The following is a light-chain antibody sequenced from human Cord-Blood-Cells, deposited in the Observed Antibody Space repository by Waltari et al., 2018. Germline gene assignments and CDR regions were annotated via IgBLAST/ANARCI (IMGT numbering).Light chain of an antibody. Sequence: APQLTQSPSPLSASAGDRVTITWRASQGISSALAWYQQKPGKAPKLRIYDASSLESGIPSRFSVSGSGTDFTLTISSLQPEDFATYYCQQFNSYPLTFGGGTKVEIK. CDR2: DAS. CDR3: QQFNSYPLT. V-gene: IGKV1-13*02. J-gene: IGKJ4*02. CDR1: QGISSA.